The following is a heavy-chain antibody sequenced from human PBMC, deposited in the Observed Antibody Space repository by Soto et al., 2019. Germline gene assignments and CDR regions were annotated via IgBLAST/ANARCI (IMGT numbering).Heavy chain of an antibody. Sequence: SETLSLTCTVSGGSISSYYWIWIRQPAGKGLEWIGRIYTSGSTNYNPSLKSRVTMSVDTSKNQFSLKLSSVTAADTAVYYCARDYDFWSGYYVGWFDPWGQGTLVTVS. V-gene: IGHV4-4*07. CDR2: IYTSGST. CDR1: GGSISSYY. D-gene: IGHD3-3*01. J-gene: IGHJ5*02. CDR3: ARDYDFWSGYYVGWFDP.